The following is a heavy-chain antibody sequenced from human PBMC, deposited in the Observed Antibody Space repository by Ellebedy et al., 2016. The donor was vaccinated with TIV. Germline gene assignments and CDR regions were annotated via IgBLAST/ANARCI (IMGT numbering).Heavy chain of an antibody. CDR2: FDPEDGET. CDR1: GYTLTELS. V-gene: IGHV1-24*01. D-gene: IGHD2-2*01. J-gene: IGHJ6*02. Sequence: ASVKVSCKVSGYTLTELSMHWVRQAPGKGLEWMGGFDPEDGETIYAQKFQGRVTMTEDTSTDTAYMELSSLRSDDTAVYYCARDSPLKYTSSTSKSYYYYGMDVWGQGTTVTVS. CDR3: ARDSPLKYTSSTSKSYYYYGMDV.